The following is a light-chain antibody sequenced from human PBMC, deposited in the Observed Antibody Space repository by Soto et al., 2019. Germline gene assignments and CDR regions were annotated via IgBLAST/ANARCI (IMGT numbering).Light chain of an antibody. CDR1: RSDVGGYNY. Sequence: QSALTQPHSVSGSPGQSVTISCTGSRSDVGGYNYVSWYQQHPGKAPKLMIYDVSKRPSGVPGRFSGSKSGNTASLTISGLQAEDEADYYCCSYGGGYTPLVFGGGTKVTVL. CDR2: DVS. J-gene: IGLJ2*01. CDR3: CSYGGGYTPLV. V-gene: IGLV2-11*01.